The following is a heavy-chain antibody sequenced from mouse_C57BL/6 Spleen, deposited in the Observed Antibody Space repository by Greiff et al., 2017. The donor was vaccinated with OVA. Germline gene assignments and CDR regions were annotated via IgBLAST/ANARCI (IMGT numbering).Heavy chain of an antibody. CDR2: IYPGDGDT. J-gene: IGHJ4*01. Sequence: QVQLQQSGPELVKPGASVKISCKASGYAFSSSWMNWVKQRPGKGLEWIGRIYPGDGDTNYNGKFKGKATLTADKSSSTAYMQLSSLTSEDSAVYFCAREGGLYYNYAMDYWGQGTSVTVSS. D-gene: IGHD1-1*01. V-gene: IGHV1-82*01. CDR1: GYAFSSSW. CDR3: AREGGLYYNYAMDY.